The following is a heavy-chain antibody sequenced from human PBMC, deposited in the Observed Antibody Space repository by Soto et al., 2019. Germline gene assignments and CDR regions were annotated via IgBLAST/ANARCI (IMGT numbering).Heavy chain of an antibody. J-gene: IGHJ6*02. CDR1: GYSFTSYA. CDR3: ARGVENIVVVLDVFGYYGMDV. V-gene: IGHV1-3*01. CDR2: INAGNGNT. D-gene: IGHD2-2*01. Sequence: QVQLVQSGAEVKKPGASVKVSCKASGYSFTSYAIYWVRQAPGQRLEWMGWINAGNGNTKYSQKLQGRVTFPGDTSASTAHMELSSLRSEDTAVYFCARGVENIVVVLDVFGYYGMDVWGQGTTVTVSS.